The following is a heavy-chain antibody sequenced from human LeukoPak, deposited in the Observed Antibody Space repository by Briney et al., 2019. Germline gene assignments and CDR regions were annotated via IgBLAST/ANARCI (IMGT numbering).Heavy chain of an antibody. D-gene: IGHD3-3*01. CDR2: ISAYNGNT. CDR3: ARVRGDYDFWSGSNWFDP. V-gene: IGHV1-18*01. Sequence: ASVKVSCKASGHTFTSYGISWVRQAPGQGLEWMGWISAYNGNTNYAQKLQGRVTMTRNASISTAYMELSSLRSEDTAVYYCARVRGDYDFWSGSNWFDPWGQGTLVTVSS. J-gene: IGHJ5*02. CDR1: GHTFTSYG.